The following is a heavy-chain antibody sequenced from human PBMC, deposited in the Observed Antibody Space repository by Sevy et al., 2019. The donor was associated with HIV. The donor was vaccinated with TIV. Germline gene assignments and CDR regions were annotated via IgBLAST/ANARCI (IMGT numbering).Heavy chain of an antibody. V-gene: IGHV4-59*01. D-gene: IGHD3-3*01. CDR2: IYYSGST. Sequence: SETLSLTCTVSGGSISSYYWSWIRQPPGKGLEWIGYIYYSGSTNYNPSLKSRVTISVDTSKNQFSLKLSSVTAADTAVYYCARDRTYYDFWSGYYNYYYGMDVWGQGTTVTVSS. CDR1: GGSISSYY. CDR3: ARDRTYYDFWSGYYNYYYGMDV. J-gene: IGHJ6*02.